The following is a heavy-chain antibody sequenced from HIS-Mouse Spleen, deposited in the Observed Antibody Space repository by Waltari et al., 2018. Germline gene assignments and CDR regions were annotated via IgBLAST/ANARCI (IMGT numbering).Heavy chain of an antibody. V-gene: IGHV3-30-3*01. D-gene: IGHD3-22*01. J-gene: IGHJ6*02. CDR1: GFTFSSYA. Sequence: QVQLVESGGGVVQPGRSLRLSCAASGFTFSSYAMHWVRQAPGKGLDWVAVISYDGSNKYYADSVKGRFTISRDNSKNTLYLQMNSLRAEDTAVYYCARTDSSFHYYGMDVWGQGTTVTVSS. CDR2: ISYDGSNK. CDR3: ARTDSSFHYYGMDV.